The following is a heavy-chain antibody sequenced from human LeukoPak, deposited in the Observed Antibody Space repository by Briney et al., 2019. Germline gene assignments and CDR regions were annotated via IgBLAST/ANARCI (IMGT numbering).Heavy chain of an antibody. CDR3: ARGLSGSYFY. J-gene: IGHJ4*02. CDR2: IYYSGST. CDR1: GGSISSYY. V-gene: IGHV4-59*01. D-gene: IGHD1-26*01. Sequence: SETLSLTCTVSGGSISSYYWSWIRQPPGEGLEWIGYIYYSGSTNYNPSPKSRVTISVDTSKNQFSLKLSSVTAADTAVYYCARGLSGSYFYWGQGTLVTVSS.